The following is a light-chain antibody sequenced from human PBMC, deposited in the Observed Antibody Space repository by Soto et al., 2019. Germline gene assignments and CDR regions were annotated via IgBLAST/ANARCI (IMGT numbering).Light chain of an antibody. CDR1: SSNLGDNA. V-gene: IGLV1-44*01. J-gene: IGLJ1*01. Sequence: QSALTQPPSASGTPGQRVTISCSTSSSNLGDNAVNWYQHVPGTAPKLLIYSYDQRPSGVPDRFSGSKSGTSASLAISGLQSEDEADYYCAAWDASLDGYVFGTVTKVTVL. CDR3: AAWDASLDGYV. CDR2: SYD.